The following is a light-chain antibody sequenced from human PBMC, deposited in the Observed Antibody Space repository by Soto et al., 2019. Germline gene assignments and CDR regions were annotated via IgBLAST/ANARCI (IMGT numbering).Light chain of an antibody. V-gene: IGKV3-20*01. Sequence: EIVLTQSPGTLSLSPGERATLSCRASQSVSSSYLAWYQQKPGQAPRLLIYGASSRATGIPDRFSGSGSGTEFTLTISGLEPEDFAVYYCQQYGSSSWTFGQGTKVEIK. J-gene: IGKJ1*01. CDR1: QSVSSSY. CDR2: GAS. CDR3: QQYGSSSWT.